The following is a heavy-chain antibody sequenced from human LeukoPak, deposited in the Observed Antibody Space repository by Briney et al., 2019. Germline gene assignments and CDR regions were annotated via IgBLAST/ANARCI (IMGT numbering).Heavy chain of an antibody. CDR1: GFTFSSYT. Sequence: GESLRLSCAASGFTFSSYTMTWVRQAPGKGLEWVSSISRSGDYIFYAGSVRGRFTISRDNAKNSLYLQMATLRAEDTAVYYCAKDRLVGGSDRHPLDYRGQGTLVTVSS. V-gene: IGHV3-21*01. J-gene: IGHJ4*02. CDR2: ISRSGDYI. CDR3: AKDRLVGGSDRHPLDY. D-gene: IGHD1-26*01.